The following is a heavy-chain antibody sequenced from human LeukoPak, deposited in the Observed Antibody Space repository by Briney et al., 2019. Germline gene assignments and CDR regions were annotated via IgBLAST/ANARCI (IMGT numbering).Heavy chain of an antibody. D-gene: IGHD3-10*01. V-gene: IGHV3-30*04. CDR3: ASALESTMVRGVTSYYCYGMDV. CDR1: GFTLNSYA. CDR2: ISYDGSNA. Sequence: GGSLRLSCAASGFTLNSYAMHWVRQAPGKGLEWVAVISYDGSNAYYADSVKGRFTISRDNSKNTLYLQMNSLRAEDTAVYYCASALESTMVRGVTSYYCYGMDVWGQGTTVTVSS. J-gene: IGHJ6*02.